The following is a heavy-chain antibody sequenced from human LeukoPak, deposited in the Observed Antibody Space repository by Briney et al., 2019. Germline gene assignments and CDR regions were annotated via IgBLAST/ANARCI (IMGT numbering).Heavy chain of an antibody. CDR3: ARRGGGYAVGLFDY. J-gene: IGHJ4*02. CDR2: IYYSGST. CDR1: GGSISSYY. V-gene: IGHV4-59*08. Sequence: SETLSLTCTVSGGSISSYYWSWIRQPPGKGLEWIGYIYYSGSTNYNPSLKSRVTISVDTAKNQFSLKLSSVTAAATAVYYCARRGGGYAVGLFDYWGQGTLVTVSS. D-gene: IGHD5-12*01.